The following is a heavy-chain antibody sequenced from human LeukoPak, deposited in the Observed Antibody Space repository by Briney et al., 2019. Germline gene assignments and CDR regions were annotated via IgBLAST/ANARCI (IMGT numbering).Heavy chain of an antibody. V-gene: IGHV4-34*01. CDR1: GGSFSGYY. CDR3: ARDRNEWLHYYYYYYMDV. J-gene: IGHJ6*03. Sequence: SETLSLTCAVYGGSFSGYYWSWIRQPPGKGLEWIGEINHSGSTNYNPSLKSRVTISVDTSKNQFSLKLSSVTAADTAVYYCARDRNEWLHYYYYYYMDVWGKGTTVTVSS. CDR2: INHSGST. D-gene: IGHD5-12*01.